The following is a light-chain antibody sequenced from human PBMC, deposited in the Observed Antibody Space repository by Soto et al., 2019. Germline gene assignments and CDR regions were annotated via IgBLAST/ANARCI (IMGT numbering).Light chain of an antibody. CDR1: SSDVGSYNL. J-gene: IGLJ1*01. V-gene: IGLV2-23*01. CDR2: EGS. Sequence: QSVLTQPASVSGSPGQSITISCTGTSSDVGSYNLVSWYQQHPGKAPKLMIYEGSKRPSWVSNRFSGSKSGNTASLTISGLQAEDEADYYCCSYAGSSTLYVFGTGTKVTVL. CDR3: CSYAGSSTLYV.